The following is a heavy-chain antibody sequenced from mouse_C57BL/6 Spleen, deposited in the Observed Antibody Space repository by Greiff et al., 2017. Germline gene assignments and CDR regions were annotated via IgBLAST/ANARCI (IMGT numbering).Heavy chain of an antibody. V-gene: IGHV5-9-1*02. CDR1: GFTFSSYA. Sequence: EVKLMESGEGLVKPGGSLKLSCAASGFTFSSYAMSWVRQTPEKRLEWVAYISSGGDYIYYADTVKGRFTISRDNARNTLYLQMSSLKSEDTAMYYCTREGSNYGASAMDYWGQGTSVTVSS. D-gene: IGHD2-5*01. J-gene: IGHJ4*01. CDR3: TREGSNYGASAMDY. CDR2: ISSGGDYI.